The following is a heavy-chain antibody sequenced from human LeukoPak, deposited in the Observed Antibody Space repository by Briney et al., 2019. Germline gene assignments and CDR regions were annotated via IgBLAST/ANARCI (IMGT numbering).Heavy chain of an antibody. Sequence: ASVKVSCKASGGTFSSYAISWVRQAPGQGLEWMGRIIPILGIANYAQKFQGRVTITADKSTSTAYMELSSLRSEDTAVYYCAREIREAVGFDYWGQGTLVTVSS. J-gene: IGHJ4*02. D-gene: IGHD6-19*01. V-gene: IGHV1-69*04. CDR1: GGTFSSYA. CDR2: IIPILGIA. CDR3: AREIREAVGFDY.